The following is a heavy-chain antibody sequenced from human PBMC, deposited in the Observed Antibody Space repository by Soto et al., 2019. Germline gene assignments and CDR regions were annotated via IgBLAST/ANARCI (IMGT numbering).Heavy chain of an antibody. Sequence: GGSLRLSCAASGFTFSSYWMHWVRQASGKGPVWMSRINTDGSNAYYADSVKGRFSISRDNAKNTLYLQMNSLRAEDTAVYYCAKIPHSSSWYLDAFDIWGQGTMVTVSS. CDR2: INTDGSNA. CDR3: AKIPHSSSWYLDAFDI. CDR1: GFTFSSYW. J-gene: IGHJ3*02. V-gene: IGHV3-74*01. D-gene: IGHD6-13*01.